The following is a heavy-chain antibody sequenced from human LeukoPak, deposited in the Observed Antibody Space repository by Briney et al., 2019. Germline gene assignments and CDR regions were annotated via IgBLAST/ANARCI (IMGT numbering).Heavy chain of an antibody. CDR3: ASLWSRTGYFDY. V-gene: IGHV4-4*07. J-gene: IGHJ4*02. Sequence: SDTQSLTRTVSGGSIRRYYWSWMRQPAAKGLEGIGRLYTSGSTNYDPSLKSRVPMSVDTSKNQFSLKLSCLTVADTAVYYCASLWSRTGYFDYWGQGTLVTVSS. D-gene: IGHD2-21*01. CDR2: LYTSGST. CDR1: GGSIRRYY.